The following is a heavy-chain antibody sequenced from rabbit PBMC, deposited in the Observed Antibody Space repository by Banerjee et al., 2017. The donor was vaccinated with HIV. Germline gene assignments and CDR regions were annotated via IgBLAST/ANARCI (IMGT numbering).Heavy chain of an antibody. CDR1: GFSFSGSYW. CDR2: IYVDSGVT. V-gene: IGHV1S40*01. D-gene: IGHD6-1*01. J-gene: IGHJ6*01. CDR3: ARADYGGYGYVIYGMDL. Sequence: QSLEESGGDLVKPGASLTLTCTASGFSFSGSYWICWVRQAPGKGLEWIGCIYVDSGVTYYATWAKGRFTISKTSSTTVTLQMTNLTAADTATYFCARADYGGYGYVIYGMDLWGPGTLVTVS.